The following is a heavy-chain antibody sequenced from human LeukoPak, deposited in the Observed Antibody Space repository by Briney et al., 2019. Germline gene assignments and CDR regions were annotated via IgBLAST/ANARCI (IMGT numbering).Heavy chain of an antibody. D-gene: IGHD2-2*02. CDR3: ARDGRYCSTTSCYTRPSHSAFDI. V-gene: IGHV4-4*07. CDR2: IYTSGST. Sequence: SETLSLTCTVSGGSISSYYWSWIRQPAVKGLEWIGRIYTSGSTNYNPSLKSRVTMSVDTSKNQFSLKLSSVTAADTAVYYCARDGRYCSTTSCYTRPSHSAFDIWGQGTMVTVSS. J-gene: IGHJ3*02. CDR1: GGSISSYY.